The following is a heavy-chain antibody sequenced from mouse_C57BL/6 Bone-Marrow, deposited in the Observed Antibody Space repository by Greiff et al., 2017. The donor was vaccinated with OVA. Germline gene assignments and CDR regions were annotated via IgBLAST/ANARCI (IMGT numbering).Heavy chain of an antibody. D-gene: IGHD1-1*01. CDR2: IDPSDSYT. V-gene: IGHV1-69*01. CDR3: AIYGSSYGGGLFDY. J-gene: IGHJ2*01. CDR1: GYTFTSYW. Sequence: VQLQQPGAELVMPGASVKLSCKASGYTFTSYWMHWVKQRPGQGLEWIGEIDPSDSYTNYNQKFKGKSTLTVDKSSSPAYLQLSSLTSEDSAVYYCAIYGSSYGGGLFDYWGQGTALTVSS.